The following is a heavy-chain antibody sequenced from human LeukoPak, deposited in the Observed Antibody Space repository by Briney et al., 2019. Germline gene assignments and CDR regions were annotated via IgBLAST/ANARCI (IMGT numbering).Heavy chain of an antibody. V-gene: IGHV4-4*07. Sequence: SETLSLTCTVSGGSISSYYWSWIRQPAGKGLEWIGRIYTSGSTNYNPSLKSRVTMSVDTSKNQFSLKLSSVTAADTAVYYCARELVGYCSSTSCQGGFDPWGQGTLVTVSS. CDR1: GGSISSYY. J-gene: IGHJ5*02. D-gene: IGHD2-2*01. CDR2: IYTSGST. CDR3: ARELVGYCSSTSCQGGFDP.